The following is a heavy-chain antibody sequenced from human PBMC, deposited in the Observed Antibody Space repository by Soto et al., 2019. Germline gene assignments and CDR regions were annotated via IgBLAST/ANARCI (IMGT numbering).Heavy chain of an antibody. D-gene: IGHD2-21*02. CDR1: GFTFSSYA. J-gene: IGHJ4*02. CDR3: ARDARLAYCGGDCYSLGYYFDY. V-gene: IGHV3-30-3*01. CDR2: ISYDGSNK. Sequence: QVQLVESGGGVVQPGRSLRLSCSASGFTFSSYAMHWVRQAPGKGLEWVAVISYDGSNKYYADSVKGRFTISRDNSKNTLYLPMNSLRAEDTAVYYCARDARLAYCGGDCYSLGYYFDYWGQGTLVTVSS.